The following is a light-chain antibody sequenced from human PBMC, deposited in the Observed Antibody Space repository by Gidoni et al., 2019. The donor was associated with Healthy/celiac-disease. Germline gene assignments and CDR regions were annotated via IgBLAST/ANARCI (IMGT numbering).Light chain of an antibody. CDR1: QSISSW. Sequence: DIQMIQSPSTLSASVGDRVTITCRASQSISSWLAWYQQKPGKAPKLLIYKASSLESGVPSRFSGSGSGTEFTLTISSLQPDDFATYYCQQYNILWTFGQGTRVEIK. J-gene: IGKJ1*01. CDR2: KAS. CDR3: QQYNILWT. V-gene: IGKV1-5*03.